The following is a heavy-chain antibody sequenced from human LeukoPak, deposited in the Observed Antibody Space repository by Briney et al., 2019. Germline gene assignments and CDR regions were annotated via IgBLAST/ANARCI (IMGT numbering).Heavy chain of an antibody. V-gene: IGHV3-48*03. CDR1: GFTYSSYE. Sequence: GGSLRLFCAASGFTYSSYEVNWPRQARGEGLEWVSYIRSSGSTIYYADSVKGRFTITRDNAKNSLYLQMNSLRAEDTAVYYCARAGYDYVWGSPPLDYWGQGTLVTVSS. CDR3: ARAGYDYVWGSPPLDY. CDR2: IRSSGSTI. J-gene: IGHJ4*02. D-gene: IGHD3-16*01.